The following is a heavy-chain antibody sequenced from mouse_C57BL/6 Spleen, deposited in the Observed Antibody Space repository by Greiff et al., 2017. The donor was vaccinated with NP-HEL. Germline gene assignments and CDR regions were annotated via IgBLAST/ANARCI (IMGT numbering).Heavy chain of an antibody. Sequence: VQLQQSGPELVKPGASVKLSCKASGYTFTSYDINWVKQRPGQGLEWIGWIYPRDGSTKYNEKFKGKATFTVDTSSSTAYMELHSLTSEDSAVYFCAREEGNYYGSFDYWGQGTTLTVSS. J-gene: IGHJ2*01. V-gene: IGHV1-85*01. D-gene: IGHD1-1*01. CDR2: IYPRDGST. CDR1: GYTFTSYD. CDR3: AREEGNYYGSFDY.